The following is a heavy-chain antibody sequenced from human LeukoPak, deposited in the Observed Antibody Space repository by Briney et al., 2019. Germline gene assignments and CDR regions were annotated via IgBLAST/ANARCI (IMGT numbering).Heavy chain of an antibody. CDR1: GGSISSYY. CDR3: ARLNPRDSGWGDY. CDR2: IYYSGST. V-gene: IGHV4-59*01. Sequence: QPSETLSLTCTVSGGSISSYYWSWIRQPPGKGLEWIGYIYYSGSTNYNPSLKSRVTISVDTSKNQFSLKLSSVTAADTAVYYCARLNPRDSGWGDYWGQGTLVTVSS. J-gene: IGHJ4*02. D-gene: IGHD6-19*01.